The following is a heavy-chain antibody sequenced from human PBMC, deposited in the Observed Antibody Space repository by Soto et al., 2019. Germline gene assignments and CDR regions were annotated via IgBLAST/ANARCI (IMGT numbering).Heavy chain of an antibody. Sequence: GGSLRLSCAASGFTFSSYAMSWVRQAPGKGLEWVSAISGSGGSTYYADSVKGRFTISRDNSKNTLYLQMNSLRAEDTAVYYWAKDSSHYDFWYGYYTYYYYYYGMDVWGQGTTVTVSS. J-gene: IGHJ6*02. V-gene: IGHV3-23*01. CDR1: GFTFSSYA. CDR2: ISGSGGST. D-gene: IGHD3-3*01. CDR3: AKDSSHYDFWYGYYTYYYYYYGMDV.